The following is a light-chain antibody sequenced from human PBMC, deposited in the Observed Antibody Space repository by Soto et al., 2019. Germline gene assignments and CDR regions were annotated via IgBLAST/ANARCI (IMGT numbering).Light chain of an antibody. Sequence: DIQMTQSPSSLSASVGDRVTITYRASQGISNSLAWYQQKPGKVPKLLIYAASTLQSGVPSRFSGSGSGTDFTLTISSLQPEDVATYYCQNSNSPPITFGQGTRLEIK. CDR3: QNSNSPPIT. CDR2: AAS. CDR1: QGISNS. V-gene: IGKV1-27*01. J-gene: IGKJ5*01.